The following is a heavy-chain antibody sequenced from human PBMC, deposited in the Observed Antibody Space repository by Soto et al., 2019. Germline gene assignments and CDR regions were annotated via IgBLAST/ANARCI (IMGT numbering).Heavy chain of an antibody. J-gene: IGHJ6*03. D-gene: IGHD3-10*01. CDR3: ARDYYGSGSYHYYYYYYMDV. V-gene: IGHV1-46*03. CDR2: INPSGGST. CDR1: GYTFTSYY. Sequence: ASVKGSCKASGYTFTSYYMHWVRQAPGQGLEWMGIINPSGGSTSYAQKFQGRVTMTRDTSTSTVYMELSSLRSEDTAVYYCARDYYGSGSYHYYYYYYMDVWGKGTTVTVSS.